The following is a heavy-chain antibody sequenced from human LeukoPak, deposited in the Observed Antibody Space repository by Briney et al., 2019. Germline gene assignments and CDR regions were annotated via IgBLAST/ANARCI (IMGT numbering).Heavy chain of an antibody. CDR3: VGTIASRGSEY. Sequence: GGSLRLSCVASGFTFGNYAMGWLRQAPGMGLVWVSRLPPDELGIIYADSVKGRFTVSRDNAKNTVYLQMNNLRVDDTAMYYCVGTIASRGSEYWGQGALVTVSS. D-gene: IGHD6-6*01. CDR2: LPPDELGI. CDR1: GFTFGNYA. V-gene: IGHV3-74*01. J-gene: IGHJ4*02.